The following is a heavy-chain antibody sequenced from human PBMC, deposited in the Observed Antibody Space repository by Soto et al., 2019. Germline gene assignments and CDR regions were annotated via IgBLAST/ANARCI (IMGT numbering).Heavy chain of an antibody. CDR2: IKQDGSEK. CDR1: GFTFSNYW. V-gene: IGHV3-7*01. Sequence: GGSLRLSCAASGFTFSNYWMNWVRQAPGKGLEWVATIKQDGSEKFYVDSVKGRFTISRDNAKNSLFLQMNSLRVEDTAVYFCARITPFWGQGTLVTVSS. D-gene: IGHD1-20*01. J-gene: IGHJ4*02. CDR3: ARITPF.